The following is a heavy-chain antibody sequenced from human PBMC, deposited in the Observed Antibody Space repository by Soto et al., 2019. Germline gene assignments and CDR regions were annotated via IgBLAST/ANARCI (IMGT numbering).Heavy chain of an antibody. CDR3: AKARWSTLDY. Sequence: QVQLVQSGAEVKKPGASVKVSCKASGYTFTSYDINWVRQATGQGLEWMGWMNPNSGNTDYAQKFQGRVTMTRNTSMTTACLQLSSLRSEDAALYYCAKARWSTLDYWGQGTLVTVSS. CDR1: GYTFTSYD. J-gene: IGHJ4*02. V-gene: IGHV1-8*02. D-gene: IGHD2-15*01. CDR2: MNPNSGNT.